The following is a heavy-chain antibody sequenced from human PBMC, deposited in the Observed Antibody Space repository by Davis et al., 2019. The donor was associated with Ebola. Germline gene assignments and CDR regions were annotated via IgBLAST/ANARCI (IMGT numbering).Heavy chain of an antibody. CDR1: GDTVSSTA. V-gene: IGHV6-1*01. CDR3: ARGWLRAGFDY. D-gene: IGHD3-9*01. CDR2: TYYTSKWYN. Sequence: HSQTLSLTCAISGDTVSSTAWNWIRQSPSGGLEWLGRTYYTSKWYNDYAPSLRGRITINPDTSKNQFSLQLSSVTPEDTALYYCARGWLRAGFDYWGQGSLVTVSS. J-gene: IGHJ4*02.